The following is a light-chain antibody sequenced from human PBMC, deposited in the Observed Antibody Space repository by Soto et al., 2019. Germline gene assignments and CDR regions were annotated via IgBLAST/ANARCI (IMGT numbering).Light chain of an antibody. CDR1: PSNIGAGYA. J-gene: IGLJ3*02. CDR2: GNN. CDR3: QSYDSRLSIWV. Sequence: QSALTQPPSVSGAPGQRVIISCTGSPSNIGAGYAVHWYRRLPGIAPKLLISGNNNRPSGAPDRFSGSKSGTSASLAIAGLQAEDEADYYCQSYDSRLSIWVFGGGTKLTVL. V-gene: IGLV1-40*01.